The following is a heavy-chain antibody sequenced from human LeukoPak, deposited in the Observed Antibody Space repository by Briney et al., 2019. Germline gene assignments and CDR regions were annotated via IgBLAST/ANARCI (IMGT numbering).Heavy chain of an antibody. J-gene: IGHJ4*02. CDR3: AKGDNNILTGYYNSFDS. CDR1: GFTFSDYA. V-gene: IGHV3-23*01. Sequence: GGSLRLSCAASGFTFSDYAMTWICQTPGKGLEWVSTISGSGISTYFADSVKGRFTISRDNSRNTLFLQMNSLRAEDTALFYCAKGDNNILTGYYNSFDSWGQGTLVTVSS. D-gene: IGHD3-9*01. CDR2: ISGSGIST.